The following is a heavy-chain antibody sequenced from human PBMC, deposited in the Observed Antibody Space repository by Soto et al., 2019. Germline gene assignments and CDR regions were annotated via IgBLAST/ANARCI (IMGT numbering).Heavy chain of an antibody. CDR2: IIPYIGNT. V-gene: IGHV1-18*01. J-gene: IGHJ6*03. CDR1: GYTFTSYG. D-gene: IGHD5-12*01. Sequence: GASVKVSCKASGYTFTSYGISWVRQAPGQGLEWMGWIIPYIGNTKYAQKFQGRVTITADESTTTAYMELSSLRSEDTAVYYCARDGGYSGYDSLGYYYYMDVWGKGTTVTVSS. CDR3: ARDGGYSGYDSLGYYYYMDV.